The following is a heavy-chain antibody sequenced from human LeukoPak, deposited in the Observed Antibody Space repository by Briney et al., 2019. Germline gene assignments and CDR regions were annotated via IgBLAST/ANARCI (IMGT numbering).Heavy chain of an antibody. J-gene: IGHJ4*02. CDR2: INHSGST. CDR3: ASFLMVRGIDY. CDR1: GGSISSSSYY. D-gene: IGHD3-10*01. V-gene: IGHV4-39*07. Sequence: SETLSLTCTVSGGSISSSSYYWGWIRQPPGKGLEWIGEINHSGSTNYNPSLKSRVTISVDTSKNQFSLKLSSVTAADTAVYYCASFLMVRGIDYWGQGTLVTVSS.